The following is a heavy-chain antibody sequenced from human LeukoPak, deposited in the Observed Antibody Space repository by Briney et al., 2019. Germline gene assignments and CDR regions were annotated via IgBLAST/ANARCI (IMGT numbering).Heavy chain of an antibody. D-gene: IGHD4-17*01. CDR3: ARGRSWYGDSYFDY. CDR1: GGSFSGYY. CDR2: INHSGST. V-gene: IGHV4-34*01. Sequence: SETLSLTCAVYGGSFSGYYWSWIRQPPGKGLEWIGEINHSGSTNYNPSLKSRVTISVDPSKNQFSLKLSSVTAADTAVYYCARGRSWYGDSYFDYWGQGTLVTVSS. J-gene: IGHJ4*02.